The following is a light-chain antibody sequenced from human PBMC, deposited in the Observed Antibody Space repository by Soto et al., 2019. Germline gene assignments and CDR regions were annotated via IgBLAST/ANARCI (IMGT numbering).Light chain of an antibody. CDR2: NAS. V-gene: IGKV3-20*01. CDR3: QQYASAPLT. Sequence: EIVLTQSPGTLSLSPGERATLSCRASQSVGRDYLAWYQQKPGQAPRLLIYNASSRATGIPDRFSGSGSGTVFTLTISSLEPEDFAEFYCQQYASAPLTFGGGTKVEIK. CDR1: QSVGRDY. J-gene: IGKJ4*01.